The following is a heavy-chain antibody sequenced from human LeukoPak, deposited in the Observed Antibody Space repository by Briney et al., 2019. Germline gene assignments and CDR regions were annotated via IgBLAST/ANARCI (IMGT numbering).Heavy chain of an antibody. J-gene: IGHJ4*02. Sequence: ASVKVSCKVSGYTFTSHGISWARQAPGQGLEWMGWVSTYNGNTNYVPKYQGRVTMTTDTSTSTAYMELRSLRSDDTAVYYCARDVDTATDQINDYWGQGTLVTVSS. V-gene: IGHV1-18*04. D-gene: IGHD5-18*01. CDR3: ARDVDTATDQINDY. CDR1: GYTFTSHG. CDR2: VSTYNGNT.